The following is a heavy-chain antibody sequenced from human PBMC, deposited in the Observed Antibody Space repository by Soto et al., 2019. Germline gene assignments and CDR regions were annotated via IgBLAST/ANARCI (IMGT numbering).Heavy chain of an antibody. J-gene: IGHJ6*02. V-gene: IGHV1-46*01. CDR1: GYTFTSYY. Sequence: GASVKVSCKASGYTFTSYYMHWVRQAPGQGLEGMGIINPSGGSTSYAQKFQGRVTMTRDTSTSTVYMELSSLRSEDTAVYYCARGIAARRAPYSYYGMHVWGQGTTVTVSS. CDR2: INPSGGST. CDR3: ARGIAARRAPYSYYGMHV. D-gene: IGHD6-6*01.